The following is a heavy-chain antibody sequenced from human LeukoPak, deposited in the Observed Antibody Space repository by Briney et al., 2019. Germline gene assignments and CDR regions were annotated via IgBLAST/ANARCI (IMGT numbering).Heavy chain of an antibody. D-gene: IGHD4-17*01. J-gene: IGHJ4*02. Sequence: PGRSLRLSCAASGFTFSSYGMHWVRQAPGKGLEWVAVIWYDGSNKYYADSVKGRFTISRDNSKNTLYLQMNSLRAEDTAVYYCARGYGDSIHFDYWGQGTLVTVSS. V-gene: IGHV3-33*01. CDR2: IWYDGSNK. CDR3: ARGYGDSIHFDY. CDR1: GFTFSSYG.